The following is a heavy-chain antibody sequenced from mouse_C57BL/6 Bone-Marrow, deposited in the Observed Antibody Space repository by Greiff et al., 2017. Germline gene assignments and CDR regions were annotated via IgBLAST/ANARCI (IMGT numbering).Heavy chain of an antibody. Sequence: QVQLQQSGPELVKPGASVKISCKASGYAFSSSWMNWVKQRPGKGLEWIGRIYPGDGDTNYNGKFKGKATLTADKSSSTAYMQLSSLTSEDYAVYFCARSTMVTCAYWGQGTLVTVSA. V-gene: IGHV1-82*01. CDR2: IYPGDGDT. D-gene: IGHD2-2*01. CDR1: GYAFSSSW. J-gene: IGHJ3*01. CDR3: ARSTMVTCAY.